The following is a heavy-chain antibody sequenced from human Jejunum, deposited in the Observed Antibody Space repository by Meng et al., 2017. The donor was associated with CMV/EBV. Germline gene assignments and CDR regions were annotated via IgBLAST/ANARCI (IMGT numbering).Heavy chain of an antibody. CDR2: ISSRSSFV. J-gene: IGHJ4*02. CDR1: VLTCSSYS. Sequence: ASVLTCSSYSLNGIRQAPGKGLALVASISSRSSFVYYADSVKGRFTISRDNAKNSLYLQMNSLRADDTAIYYCARDPTNGWYLDYWGQGTLVTVSS. CDR3: ARDPTNGWYLDY. D-gene: IGHD6-19*01. V-gene: IGHV3-21*01.